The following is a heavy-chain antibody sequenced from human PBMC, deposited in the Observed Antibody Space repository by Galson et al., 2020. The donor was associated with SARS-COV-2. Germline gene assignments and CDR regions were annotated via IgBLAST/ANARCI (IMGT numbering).Heavy chain of an antibody. Sequence: ETSETLSLTCIVYGDSLTSSSSYWGWIRQPPGKGLEWIGNIYSSGSTYYNPSLKSRVTISVDTSKNQFSLWLSSVTAADTAVYFCARGIIWPYYFDSWGQGTLVTVSS. J-gene: IGHJ4*02. D-gene: IGHD1-20*01. V-gene: IGHV4-39*01. CDR1: GDSLTSSSSY. CDR2: IYSSGST. CDR3: ARGIIWPYYFDS.